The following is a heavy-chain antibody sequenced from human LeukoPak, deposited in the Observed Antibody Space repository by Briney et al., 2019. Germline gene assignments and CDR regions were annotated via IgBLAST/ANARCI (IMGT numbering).Heavy chain of an antibody. CDR1: GGSFSGYY. V-gene: IGHV4-34*01. D-gene: IGHD3-10*01. J-gene: IGHJ4*02. CDR2: INHSGST. Sequence: SETLSLACAVYGGSFSGYYWSWIRQPPGKGLEWIGEINHSGSTNYNPSLKSRVTISVDTSKNQFSLKLSSVTAADTAVYYCARGLGSYYDYWGQGTLVTVSS. CDR3: ARGLGSYYDY.